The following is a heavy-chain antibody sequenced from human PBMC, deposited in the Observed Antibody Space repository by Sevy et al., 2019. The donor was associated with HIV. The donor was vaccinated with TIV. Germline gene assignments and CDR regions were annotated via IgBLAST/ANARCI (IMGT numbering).Heavy chain of an antibody. CDR1: GFTFSSYA. D-gene: IGHD5-12*01. Sequence: GGSLRLSCAASGFTFSSYAMHWVRQAPGKGLEWVAVISYDGSNKYYADSVKGRFTISRDNSKNTLYLQMNSLRAEDTAVYYCAREHPGYNPFDNWGQGTLVTVSS. J-gene: IGHJ4*02. V-gene: IGHV3-30*04. CDR3: AREHPGYNPFDN. CDR2: ISYDGSNK.